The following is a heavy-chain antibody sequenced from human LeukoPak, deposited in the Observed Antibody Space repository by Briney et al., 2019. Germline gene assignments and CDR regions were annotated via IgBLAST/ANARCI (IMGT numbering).Heavy chain of an antibody. J-gene: IGHJ6*03. CDR1: GGSISSYY. Sequence: PSETLSLICTVSGGSISSYYWSWIRQPAGKGLEWIGRIYISGSGSTNYNPSLKSRVTMSVDTSKNQFSLKLSSVTAADTAVYYCARDKRVAVAGTYIYYYYMDVWGNGTTVTISS. CDR2: IYISGSGST. V-gene: IGHV4-4*07. CDR3: ARDKRVAVAGTYIYYYYMDV. D-gene: IGHD6-19*01.